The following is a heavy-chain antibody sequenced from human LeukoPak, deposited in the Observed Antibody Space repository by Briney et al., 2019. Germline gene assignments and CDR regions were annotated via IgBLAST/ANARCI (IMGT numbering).Heavy chain of an antibody. CDR3: ARDERYCSGGSCYDY. Sequence: GGSLRLSCAASGFTVSSNYMSWVRQAPGKGLVWVSVIYSGGSTYYADSVKGRFTISRDNSKNTLHLQMNSLRAEDTAVYYCARDERYCSGGSCYDYWGQGTLVTVSS. D-gene: IGHD2-15*01. J-gene: IGHJ4*02. CDR2: IYSGGST. CDR1: GFTVSSNY. V-gene: IGHV3-53*01.